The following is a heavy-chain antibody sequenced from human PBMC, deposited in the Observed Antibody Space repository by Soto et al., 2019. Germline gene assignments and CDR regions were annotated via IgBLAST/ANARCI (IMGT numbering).Heavy chain of an antibody. CDR2: IYYSGST. CDR1: GGSISSGGYY. D-gene: IGHD4-17*01. CDR3: ASTVTTRYYYYGMDV. Sequence: TLSLTCTVSGGSISSGGYYWSWIRQHPGKGLEWIGYIYYSGSTYYNPSLKSRVTISVDTSKNQFSLKLSSVTAADTAVYYCASTVTTRYYYYGMDVWGQGTTVS. V-gene: IGHV4-31*03. J-gene: IGHJ6*02.